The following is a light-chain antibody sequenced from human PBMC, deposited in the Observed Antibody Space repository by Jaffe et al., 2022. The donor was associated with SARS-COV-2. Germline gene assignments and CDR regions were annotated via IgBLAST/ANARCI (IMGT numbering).Light chain of an antibody. J-gene: IGKJ4*01. CDR2: GAS. CDR3: QQYHNWPLT. Sequence: DILLTQSPATLSVSPGEGATLSCRASQGVNSYLAWYQQKPGQAPRLLIYGASTRATGIPDRFSGSGAGTEFTLSISSLRSEDFAVYYCQQYHNWPLTFGGGTKVDIK. CDR1: QGVNSY. V-gene: IGKV3-15*01.